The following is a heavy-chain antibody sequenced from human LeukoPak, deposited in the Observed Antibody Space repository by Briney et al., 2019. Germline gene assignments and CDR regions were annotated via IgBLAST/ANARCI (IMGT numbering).Heavy chain of an antibody. CDR3: ARDQEGFDY. Sequence: GASVKVSCKASGYSFTSNYIHWVRQAPGQGLEWMGMIYPRDGCTSYAQRFQDRVTVTRDTSTSTVHMELSGLRSEDTAVYYCARDQEGFDYWGQGTLVTVSS. J-gene: IGHJ4*02. CDR2: IYPRDGCT. V-gene: IGHV1-46*01. CDR1: GYSFTSNY.